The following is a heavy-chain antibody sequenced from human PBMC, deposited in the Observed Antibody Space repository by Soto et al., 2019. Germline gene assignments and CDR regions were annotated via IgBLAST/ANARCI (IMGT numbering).Heavy chain of an antibody. Sequence: GGSLRLSCAASGFTFSSYAMSWVRQAPGKGLEWVSAISGSGGSTYYADSVKGRFTISRDNSKNTLYLQMNSLRAEDTAVYYCAKNLRLSSSWSYYFDYWGQGTLVTVSS. CDR2: ISGSGGST. D-gene: IGHD6-13*01. CDR3: AKNLRLSSSWSYYFDY. J-gene: IGHJ4*02. V-gene: IGHV3-23*01. CDR1: GFTFSSYA.